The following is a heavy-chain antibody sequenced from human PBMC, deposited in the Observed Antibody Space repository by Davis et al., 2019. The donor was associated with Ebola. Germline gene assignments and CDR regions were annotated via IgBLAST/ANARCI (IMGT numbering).Heavy chain of an antibody. Sequence: GESLKISCAASGFTFSDYYMNWIRQAPGKGLECISYISSSGCSIYYADSVKGRFTISRDNAKNSLYLQMNGLRAEDTAVYYCVRGGNFGSGNYPDYWGQGTLVTVSS. CDR2: ISSSGCSI. V-gene: IGHV3-11*04. J-gene: IGHJ4*02. D-gene: IGHD3-10*01. CDR1: GFTFSDYY. CDR3: VRGGNFGSGNYPDY.